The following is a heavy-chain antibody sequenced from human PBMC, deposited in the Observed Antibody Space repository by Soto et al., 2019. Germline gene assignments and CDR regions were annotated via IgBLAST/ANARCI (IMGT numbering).Heavy chain of an antibody. CDR1: GYTFTSYD. V-gene: IGHV1-8*01. Sequence: ASVKVSCKASGYTFTSYDINWVRQATGQGPEWMGWMNPNSGNTGYAQKFQGRVTMTRNTSISTAYMELSSLRSEDTALYYCARGGYCSSTSCSFLDVWGKGTTVTVSS. D-gene: IGHD2-2*01. CDR3: ARGGYCSSTSCSFLDV. J-gene: IGHJ6*04. CDR2: MNPNSGNT.